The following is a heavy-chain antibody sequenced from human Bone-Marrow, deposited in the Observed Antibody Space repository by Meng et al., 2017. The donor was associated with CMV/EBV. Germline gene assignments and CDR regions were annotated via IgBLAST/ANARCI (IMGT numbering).Heavy chain of an antibody. CDR3: ARDNRYCSSTSCYTGIDP. Sequence: GSLRLSCTVSGGSVSSGSYYWSWIRQPPGKGLEWIGYIYYSGSTNYNPSLKSRVTISVDTSKNQFSLKLSSVTAADTAVYYCARDNRYCSSTSCYTGIDPWGQGTRVTGCS. CDR1: GGSVSSGSYY. V-gene: IGHV4-61*01. CDR2: IYYSGST. J-gene: IGHJ5*02. D-gene: IGHD2-2*02.